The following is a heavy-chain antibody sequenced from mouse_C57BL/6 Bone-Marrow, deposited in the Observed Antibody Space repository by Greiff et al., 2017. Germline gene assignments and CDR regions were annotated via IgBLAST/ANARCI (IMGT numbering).Heavy chain of an antibody. Sequence: LVESGAELARPGASVKLSCKASGYTFTSYGISWVKQRTGQGLEWIGEINPRSGNTYYNEKFKGKATLTADKSSSTAYMELRSLTSEDSAVYFCATYGNFSWFAYWGQGNLVTVSA. J-gene: IGHJ3*01. D-gene: IGHD2-1*01. CDR3: ATYGNFSWFAY. CDR2: INPRSGNT. V-gene: IGHV1-81*01. CDR1: GYTFTSYG.